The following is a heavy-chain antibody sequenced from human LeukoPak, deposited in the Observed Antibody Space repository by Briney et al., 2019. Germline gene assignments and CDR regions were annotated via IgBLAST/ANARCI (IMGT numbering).Heavy chain of an antibody. V-gene: IGHV4-39*07. Sequence: SETLSLTCTVSGGSISSSSYYWGWIRQPPGKGLEWIGSIYYSGSTYYNPSLKSRVTISVDTSKNQFSLKLSSVTAADTAVYYCARDPSGYYSLDYFDYWGQGTLVTVSS. CDR2: IYYSGST. CDR3: ARDPSGYYSLDYFDY. D-gene: IGHD3-22*01. J-gene: IGHJ4*02. CDR1: GGSISSSSYY.